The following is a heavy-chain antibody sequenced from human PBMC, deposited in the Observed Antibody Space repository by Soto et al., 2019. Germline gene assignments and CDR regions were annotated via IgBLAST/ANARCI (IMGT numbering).Heavy chain of an antibody. V-gene: IGHV4-31*03. Sequence: SETLSLTCTVSGGSISSGGYYWSWIRQHPGKDLEWIGYIYYSGSTYYNPSLKSRVTISVDTSKNQFSLKLSSVTAADTAVYYCARGGAMARGVISTKDEYYFDYWGQGTLVTVSS. CDR1: GGSISSGGYY. D-gene: IGHD3-10*01. CDR2: IYYSGST. CDR3: ARGGAMARGVISTKDEYYFDY. J-gene: IGHJ4*02.